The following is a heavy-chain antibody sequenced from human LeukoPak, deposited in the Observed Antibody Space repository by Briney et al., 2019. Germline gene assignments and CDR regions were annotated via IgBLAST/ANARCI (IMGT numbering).Heavy chain of an antibody. J-gene: IGHJ3*02. Sequence: SPETLSLTCTVSGGPISSYYWSWIRQPPGKGLEWIGYIYYSGSTNYNPSLKSRVTISVDTSKNQFSLKLSSVTAADTAVYYCASFLRGYSYGYAFDIWGQGTMVTVSS. CDR2: IYYSGST. CDR3: ASFLRGYSYGYAFDI. D-gene: IGHD5-18*01. V-gene: IGHV4-59*08. CDR1: GGPISSYY.